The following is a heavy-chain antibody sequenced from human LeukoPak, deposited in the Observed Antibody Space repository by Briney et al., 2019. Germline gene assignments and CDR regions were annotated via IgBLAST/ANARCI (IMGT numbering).Heavy chain of an antibody. Sequence: PGGSLRLSCAASGFTFSSYSMNWVRRAPGKGLEWVSSISSSSSCIYYAGSVKGRFTISRDNAKNSLYLQMNSLRAEDTAVYYCARDGRGDWDFDYWGQGTLVTVSS. CDR3: ARDGRGDWDFDY. CDR2: ISSSSSCI. V-gene: IGHV3-21*01. D-gene: IGHD1-1*01. J-gene: IGHJ4*02. CDR1: GFTFSSYS.